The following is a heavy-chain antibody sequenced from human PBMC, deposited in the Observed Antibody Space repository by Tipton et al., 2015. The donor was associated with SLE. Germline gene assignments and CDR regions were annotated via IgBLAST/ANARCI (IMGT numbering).Heavy chain of an antibody. CDR3: AKDIGGLYTNSEIDY. CDR2: LSWNTISI. J-gene: IGHJ4*02. CDR1: GFTFRTYW. V-gene: IGHV3-9*01. D-gene: IGHD3/OR15-3a*01. Sequence: SLRLSCEASGFTFRTYWMQWVRQGAGKGLEWVSSLSWNTISIGYADSVKGRFTISRDNAKNSLYLQMNSLRVEDTALYYCAKDIGGLYTNSEIDYWGQGTLVTVSS.